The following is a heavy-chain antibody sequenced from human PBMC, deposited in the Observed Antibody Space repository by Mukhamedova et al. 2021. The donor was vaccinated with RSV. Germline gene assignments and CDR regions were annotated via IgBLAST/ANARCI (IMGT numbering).Heavy chain of an antibody. V-gene: IGHV3-66*02. CDR2: IYSVGGT. CDR3: ARATYYYVGSGYYYWYFDL. Sequence: GLEWVSLIYSVGGTYYSDSVKGRFTISRDNSKNTLYLQMNSLRAEDTAVYYCARATYYYVGSGYYYWYFDLW. D-gene: IGHD3-22*01. J-gene: IGHJ2*01.